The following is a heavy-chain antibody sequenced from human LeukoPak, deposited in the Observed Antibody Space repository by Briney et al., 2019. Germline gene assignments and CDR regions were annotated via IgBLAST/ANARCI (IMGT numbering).Heavy chain of an antibody. V-gene: IGHV3-23*01. Sequence: GGSLRLSCAASGFTFSSYAMSWVRQAPGKGLEWVSAISGSGGSTYYADSVKGRFTISRDDSKNTLYLQMNSLRAEDTAVYYCAKESLIADSGYDFDYWGQGTLVTVSS. J-gene: IGHJ4*02. CDR1: GFTFSSYA. D-gene: IGHD5-12*01. CDR2: ISGSGGST. CDR3: AKESLIADSGYDFDY.